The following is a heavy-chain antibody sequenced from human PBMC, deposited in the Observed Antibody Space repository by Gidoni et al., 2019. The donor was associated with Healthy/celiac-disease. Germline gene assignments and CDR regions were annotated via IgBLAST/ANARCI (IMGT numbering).Heavy chain of an antibody. Sequence: EVQLLASGGGLVQPGGSLRLSCAASGFTLSRYAMNWVRQAPGKGREGVSARSGSGGSTYYADSVKGRFTISRDNSKNTLYLQMNSLRAEDTAVYYCAKAVQYDSSGYYPTDDAFDIWGQGTMVTVSS. D-gene: IGHD3-22*01. CDR3: AKAVQYDSSGYYPTDDAFDI. CDR2: RSGSGGST. CDR1: GFTLSRYA. V-gene: IGHV3-23*01. J-gene: IGHJ3*02.